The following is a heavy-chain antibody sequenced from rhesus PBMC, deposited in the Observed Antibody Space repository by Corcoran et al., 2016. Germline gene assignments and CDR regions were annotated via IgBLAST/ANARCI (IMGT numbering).Heavy chain of an antibody. CDR1: GFTFDDYA. Sequence: DVQLVESGGGLVKPGGSLRLSCAASGFTFDDYAMSWVRQAQGKGLEWVSRIGCIVDNIYNADCGRGRFTTARKKAKNSRFMQMERLGTEDPAVYCWSGGGGAGWGQGVLVTVSS. CDR2: IGCIVDNI. V-gene: IGHV3-134*01. J-gene: IGHJ4*01. CDR3: SGGGGAG.